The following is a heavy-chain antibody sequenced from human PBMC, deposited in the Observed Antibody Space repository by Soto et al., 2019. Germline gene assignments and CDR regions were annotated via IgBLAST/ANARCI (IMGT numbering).Heavy chain of an antibody. D-gene: IGHD6-19*01. CDR1: GFTFSNYA. Sequence: EVQVLNSGRGLVQPGGSQRLSCEASGFTFSNYAMSWVRQAPGKGLEWVSTISATGSTLYADSVKGRFTISRDNSKNTVYLQMNFLRAEDTAVYYCAKVSNKWAVAQRGYFDYWGQGTLVTVSS. CDR3: AKVSNKWAVAQRGYFDY. J-gene: IGHJ4*02. CDR2: ISATGST. V-gene: IGHV3-23*01.